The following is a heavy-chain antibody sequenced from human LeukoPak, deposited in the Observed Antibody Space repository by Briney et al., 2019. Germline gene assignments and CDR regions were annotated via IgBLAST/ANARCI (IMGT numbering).Heavy chain of an antibody. CDR3: ARSPIFATVSYYFDY. Sequence: GGSLRLSCAASGFTFSSCEMNWVRQAPGKGLEWVSYISSSGSTIYYTDSVKGRFTISRDNSKNTLYLQMNSLRAEDTAVYYCARSPIFATVSYYFDYWGQGTLVTVSS. CDR2: ISSSGSTI. D-gene: IGHD4-17*01. V-gene: IGHV3-48*03. CDR1: GFTFSSCE. J-gene: IGHJ4*02.